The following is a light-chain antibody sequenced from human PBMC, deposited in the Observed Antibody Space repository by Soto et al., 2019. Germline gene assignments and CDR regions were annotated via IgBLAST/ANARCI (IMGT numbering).Light chain of an antibody. CDR2: DAS. CDR3: QQYNSYSWT. V-gene: IGKV1-5*01. CDR1: QSISSW. J-gene: IGKJ1*01. Sequence: DIKMTQSPSTLSASVGDRVTITCRASQSISSWLAWYQQKPGKAPKLLIYDASSLESGVPVRFSGGGSGTEFPLTISSMQPDDFATYYCQQYNSYSWTFGQGTKVDIK.